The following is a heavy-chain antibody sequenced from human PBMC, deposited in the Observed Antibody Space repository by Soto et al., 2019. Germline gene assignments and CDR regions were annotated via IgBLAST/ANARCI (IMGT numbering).Heavy chain of an antibody. CDR1: GGTFSSYA. CDR3: ARDQYLVDTAMVRYYYYGMDV. CDR2: IIPIFGTA. V-gene: IGHV1-69*13. D-gene: IGHD5-18*01. J-gene: IGHJ6*02. Sequence: SVKVSCKASGGTFSSYAISWVRQAPGQGLEWMGGIIPIFGTANYAQKFQGRVTITADESTSTAYMELSSLRSEDTAVYYCARDQYLVDTAMVRYYYYGMDVWGQGTTVTVSS.